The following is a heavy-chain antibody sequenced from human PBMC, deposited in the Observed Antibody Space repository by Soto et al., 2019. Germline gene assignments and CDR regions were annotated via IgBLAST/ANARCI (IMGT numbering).Heavy chain of an antibody. V-gene: IGHV1-46*02. Sequence: QVQLVQSGAEVKKPGASVKVSCKASGYTFNTYYIHWVRQAPGQGLEWMGMFNPSGGTTNYAQKLQGRVTLTRDTSTSTVYMELSSLRSEDTAIYYCARGGYDWYFDLWSRGTLVTVSS. CDR2: FNPSGGTT. CDR1: GYTFNTYY. CDR3: ARGGYDWYFDL. J-gene: IGHJ2*01. D-gene: IGHD5-18*01.